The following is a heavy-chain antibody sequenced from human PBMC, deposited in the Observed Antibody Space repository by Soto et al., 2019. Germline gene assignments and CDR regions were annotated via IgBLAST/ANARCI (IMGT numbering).Heavy chain of an antibody. V-gene: IGHV3-7*01. CDR1: GFTFSSYW. CDR3: ARDWGGSQYSSSWYEGKTHDY. D-gene: IGHD6-13*01. J-gene: IGHJ4*02. CDR2: IKQDGSEK. Sequence: PGGSLRLSCAASGFTFSSYWMSWVRQAPGKGLEWVANIKQDGSEKYYVDSVKGRFTISRDNAKNSLYLQMNSLRAEDTAVYYCARDWGGSQYSSSWYEGKTHDYWGQGTLVTVSS.